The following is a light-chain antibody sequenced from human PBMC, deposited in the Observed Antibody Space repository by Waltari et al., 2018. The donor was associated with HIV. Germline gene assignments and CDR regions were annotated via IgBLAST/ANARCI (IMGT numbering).Light chain of an antibody. CDR2: YDT. V-gene: IGLV3-21*04. CDR1: NIGSKT. CDR3: QVWDTNTDHVI. Sequence: SYVVSQPPSVSVAPGQTAGITCGGNNIGSKTVPWYQQKPGQAPVLVIYYDTDRPSGIPERFSDSSSGNTATLTITRVEAGDEADYYCQVWDTNTDHVIFGGGTKLTVL. J-gene: IGLJ2*01.